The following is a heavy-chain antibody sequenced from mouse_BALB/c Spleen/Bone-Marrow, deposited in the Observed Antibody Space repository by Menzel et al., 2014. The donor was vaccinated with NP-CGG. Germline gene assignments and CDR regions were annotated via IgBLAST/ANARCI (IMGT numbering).Heavy chain of an antibody. J-gene: IGHJ2*01. CDR1: GYTFTSYW. D-gene: IGHD1-1*01. V-gene: IGHV1S81*02. CDR3: AREMVFDITTVVATGGYYFDY. Sequence: QVQLKESGAELVKPGASLKLSCKASGYTFTSYWMHWVKQRPGQGLEWIGEINPSNGRANYNEKFKRKATLTVDKSSSTTYMQLSNLTTEDSAVYYCAREMVFDITTVVATGGYYFDYWGQGTTLTVSS. CDR2: INPSNGRA.